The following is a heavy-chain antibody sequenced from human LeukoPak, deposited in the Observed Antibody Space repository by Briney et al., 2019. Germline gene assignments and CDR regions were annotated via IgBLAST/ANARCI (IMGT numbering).Heavy chain of an antibody. V-gene: IGHV3-74*01. J-gene: IGHJ4*02. CDR3: GRINYNGDY. Sequence: GGSLRLSCAASGFTLSSYWVHWVRQPPGKGLMWLSRTNGDGSYADYADSVKGRFTISRDNAKNTVYLQMNSLRTEDTAVYFCGRINYNGDYWGRGTLVTVSS. D-gene: IGHD3-10*01. CDR2: TNGDGSYA. CDR1: GFTLSSYW.